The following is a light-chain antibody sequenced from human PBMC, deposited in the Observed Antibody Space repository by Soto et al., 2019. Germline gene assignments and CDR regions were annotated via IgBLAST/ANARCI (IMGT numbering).Light chain of an antibody. CDR1: SNDVGGYHY. CDR2: EGS. Sequence: QSALTQPPAASGSPGQSVTISCTGTSNDVGGYHYVSWYQQYPGKVPKLIIYEGSKRPSGVSNRFSGSKSGNTASLTISGLQAEDEADYYFCSYAGNSLVFGGGTKLTVL. CDR3: CSYAGNSLV. V-gene: IGLV2-23*01. J-gene: IGLJ2*01.